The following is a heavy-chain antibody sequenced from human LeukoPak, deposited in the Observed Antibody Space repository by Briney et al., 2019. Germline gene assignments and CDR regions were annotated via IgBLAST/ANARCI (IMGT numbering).Heavy chain of an antibody. CDR3: ARDSAMAMTTD. D-gene: IGHD3-22*01. V-gene: IGHV3-11*01. CDR2: ITSSGGTI. Sequence: PGGSLRLSCAASGFTFSDFYISWIRQAPGKGLEWVSYITSSGGTIYYADSVKGRFTISRDNAKNSLYLQMNSLRAEDTAVYYCARDSAMAMTTDWGQGTLVTVSS. CDR1: GFTFSDFY. J-gene: IGHJ4*02.